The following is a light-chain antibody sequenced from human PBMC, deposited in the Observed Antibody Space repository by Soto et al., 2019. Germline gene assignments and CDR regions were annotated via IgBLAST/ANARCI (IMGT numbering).Light chain of an antibody. Sequence: EIVMTQSPATLSVSPGERATLSCRASQSISTNLAWYQQRPGRAPRLLIYGASTRDTGIPARFSGSGSGTEFTLAISGLQSEDVAVYYCHQYNHWWTFGQGTRVGI. CDR3: HQYNHWWT. J-gene: IGKJ1*01. CDR1: QSISTN. CDR2: GAS. V-gene: IGKV3-15*01.